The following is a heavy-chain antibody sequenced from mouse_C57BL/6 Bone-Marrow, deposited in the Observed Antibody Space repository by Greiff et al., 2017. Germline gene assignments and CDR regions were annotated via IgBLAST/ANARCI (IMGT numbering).Heavy chain of an antibody. CDR3: ARPLRAMDY. Sequence: VQLQQSGAELVKPGASVKMSCKASGYTFTSYWITWVKQRPGQGLEWIGDIYPGSGSTNYNEKFKSKATMTVDTSSSTAYMQLSSLTSEDSAVXYCARPLRAMDYWGQGTSVTVSS. CDR2: IYPGSGST. D-gene: IGHD1-2*01. V-gene: IGHV1-55*01. CDR1: GYTFTSYW. J-gene: IGHJ4*01.